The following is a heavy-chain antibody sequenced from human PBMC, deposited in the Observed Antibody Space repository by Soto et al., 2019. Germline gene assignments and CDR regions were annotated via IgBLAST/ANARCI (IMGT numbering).Heavy chain of an antibody. J-gene: IGHJ4*02. Sequence: SVKVSCKASGFTFTSSAFQWVRQARGQRLEWIGWIAVGSGHTNYAQRFQDRVTLTRDMSTATTYMELSRLTSEDTAIYYCAADATAWQQMVPSDYWGQGTLVTVSS. D-gene: IGHD2-8*01. CDR3: AADATAWQQMVPSDY. CDR1: GFTFTSSA. CDR2: IAVGSGHT. V-gene: IGHV1-58*01.